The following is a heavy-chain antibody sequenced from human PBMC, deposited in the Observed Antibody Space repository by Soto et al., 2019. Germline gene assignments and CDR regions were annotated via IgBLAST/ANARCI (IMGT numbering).Heavy chain of an antibody. Sequence: PGRSLRLSCAASGFTVSSYCMNWVRQAQGKGLEWVSVISGSGGSTYYADSVKCRFTISRDNSKNTLYLQMNSLRAEDTAVYYCARRYNWNLEGGYYFDYWGQGTLVTVSS. CDR2: ISGSGGST. CDR3: ARRYNWNLEGGYYFDY. V-gene: IGHV3-23*01. J-gene: IGHJ4*02. D-gene: IGHD1-20*01. CDR1: GFTVSSYC.